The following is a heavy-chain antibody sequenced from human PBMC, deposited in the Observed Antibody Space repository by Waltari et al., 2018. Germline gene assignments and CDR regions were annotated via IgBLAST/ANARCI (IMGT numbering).Heavy chain of an antibody. J-gene: IGHJ3*02. D-gene: IGHD3-22*01. Sequence: QVQLQESGPGLVKPSQTLSLTCTVSGGSISSGDYYWSWIRQPPGKGLEWIGENNHSGSTNYNPSLKSRVTISVDTSKNQFSLKLSSVTAADTAVYYCARAGRITMIVVVIRTGAFDIWGQGTMVTVSS. CDR1: GGSISSGDYY. V-gene: IGHV4-30-4*08. CDR2: NNHSGST. CDR3: ARAGRITMIVVVIRTGAFDI.